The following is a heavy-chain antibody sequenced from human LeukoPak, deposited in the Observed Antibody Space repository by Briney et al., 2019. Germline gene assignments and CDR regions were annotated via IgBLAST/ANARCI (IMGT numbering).Heavy chain of an antibody. CDR3: ARGLRQWLVFAYYFDY. Sequence: GGSLRLSCAASGFTFSSYSMNWVRQAPGKGLEWVSSISSSSSYIYYADSVKGRFTISRDNAKNSLYLQMNSLRAEDTAVYYCARGLRQWLVFAYYFDYWGQGTLVTVSS. J-gene: IGHJ4*02. CDR2: ISSSSSYI. D-gene: IGHD6-19*01. V-gene: IGHV3-21*01. CDR1: GFTFSSYS.